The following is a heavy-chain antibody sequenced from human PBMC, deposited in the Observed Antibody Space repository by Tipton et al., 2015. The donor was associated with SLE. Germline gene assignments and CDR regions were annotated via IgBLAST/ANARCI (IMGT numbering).Heavy chain of an antibody. Sequence: SLRLSCAASGFTFSSSWMHWVRQAPGKGLVWVSRINSDGSTTNYADSVQGRFTISRDNAKNTLYLQMSSLRAEDTALYYCARIPRISRPYYMDVWGKGTAVTVSS. J-gene: IGHJ6*03. CDR3: ARIPRISRPYYMDV. CDR1: GFTFSSSW. V-gene: IGHV3-74*01. CDR2: INSDGSTT. D-gene: IGHD2/OR15-2a*01.